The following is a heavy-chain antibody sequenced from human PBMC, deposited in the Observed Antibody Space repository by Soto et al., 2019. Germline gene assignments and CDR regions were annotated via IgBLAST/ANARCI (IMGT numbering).Heavy chain of an antibody. D-gene: IGHD5-18*01. CDR3: AKIFSGSYRRNYCTDV. J-gene: IGHJ6*02. V-gene: IGHV3-23*01. CDR1: GFTFSNYA. CDR2: LPERGSSP. Sequence: PGGSLRLSCAASGFTFSNYAMSWVRQAPGKGLEWVSALPERGSSPYYADSVKGRFTISRDNSKNSLYLQMNSLRAEDTAVYYCAKIFSGSYRRNYCTDVWVQGSTVTVS.